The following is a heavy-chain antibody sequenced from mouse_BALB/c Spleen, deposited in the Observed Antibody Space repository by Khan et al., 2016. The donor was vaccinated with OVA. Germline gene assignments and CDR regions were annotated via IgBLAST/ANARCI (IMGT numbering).Heavy chain of an antibody. Sequence: QIQLVQSGPELMKPGETVKISCKASGYTFTNYGINWVKQAPGKGLKWMGWINTNTGEPTYAEEFKGRFAFSLETSASTAYLQLNNLKNEDTATYFCARGNYYGSNSWFAYWGQGTLVTVSA. CDR2: INTNTGEP. CDR1: GYTFTNYG. J-gene: IGHJ3*01. V-gene: IGHV9-3*02. CDR3: ARGNYYGSNSWFAY. D-gene: IGHD1-1*01.